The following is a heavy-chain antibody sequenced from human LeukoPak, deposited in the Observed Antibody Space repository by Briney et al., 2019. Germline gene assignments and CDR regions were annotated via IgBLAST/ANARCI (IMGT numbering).Heavy chain of an antibody. Sequence: NSGGSLRLSCAASGFTFSSYSMNWVRQAPGKGLEWVSSISSSSSYIYYADSVKGRFTISRDNAKNSLYLQMNSLRAEDTAVYYCARDRGGSGWYNLDYWGQGTLVTVSS. CDR2: ISSSSSYI. V-gene: IGHV3-21*01. J-gene: IGHJ4*02. CDR1: GFTFSSYS. CDR3: ARDRGGSGWYNLDY. D-gene: IGHD6-19*01.